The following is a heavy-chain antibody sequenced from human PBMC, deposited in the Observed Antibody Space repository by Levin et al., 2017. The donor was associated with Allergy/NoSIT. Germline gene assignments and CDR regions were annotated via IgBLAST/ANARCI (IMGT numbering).Heavy chain of an antibody. Sequence: GESLKISCEAYGFSFSDSWMTWVRQAPGKGLEWVANIRPDGSEKDYVDSVKGRFTISRDNDRRSLYLQMNSLRVEDTAVYYCATRWLLESWGQGTLVTVSS. CDR2: IRPDGSEK. CDR3: ATRWLLES. CDR1: GFSFSDSW. D-gene: IGHD3-3*01. J-gene: IGHJ5*02. V-gene: IGHV3-7*01.